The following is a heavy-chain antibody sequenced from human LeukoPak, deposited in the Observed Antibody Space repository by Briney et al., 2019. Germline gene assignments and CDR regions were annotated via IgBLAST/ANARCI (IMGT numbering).Heavy chain of an antibody. J-gene: IGHJ1*01. CDR1: GYTFTSYD. CDR3: ARDRDSSGYPEYFQH. V-gene: IGHV1-8*03. CDR2: MNPNSGYT. Sequence: GASVKVSCKASGYTFTSYDINWVRQAPGQGLEWMGWMNPNSGYTGYAQKFQGRVTITRNTSISTAYMELSSLRSEDTAVYYCARDRDSSGYPEYFQHWGQGTLVTVSS. D-gene: IGHD3-22*01.